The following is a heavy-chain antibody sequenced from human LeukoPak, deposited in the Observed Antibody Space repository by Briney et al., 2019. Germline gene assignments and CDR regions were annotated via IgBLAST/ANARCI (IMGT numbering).Heavy chain of an antibody. CDR3: ARALSWTTDSYYYMDV. CDR1: GYTFTSYD. J-gene: IGHJ6*03. CDR2: MNPNSGNT. Sequence: ASGKVSCKASGYTFTSYDINWVRQATGQGLEWMGWMNPNSGNTGYAQKFQGRVTMTKNTSITTAYMELSSLRSEDTAVYYCARALSWTTDSYYYMDVWGKGTTFTVSS. V-gene: IGHV1-8*01. D-gene: IGHD3/OR15-3a*01.